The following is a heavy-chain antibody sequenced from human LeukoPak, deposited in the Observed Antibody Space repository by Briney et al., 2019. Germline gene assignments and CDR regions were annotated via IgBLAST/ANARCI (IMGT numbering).Heavy chain of an antibody. CDR3: ARGTPGYNYV. J-gene: IGHJ4*02. D-gene: IGHD5-18*01. CDR1: GFTFSSYE. Sequence: PGGSLRLSCAASGFTFSSYEMNWVRQDPGKGLEWVSYISSSGSTIYHADSVKGRFTISIDNSKNVVYLQINSLRAEDTAVYYCARGTPGYNYVRGQGTLVTVSS. V-gene: IGHV3-48*03. CDR2: ISSSGSTI.